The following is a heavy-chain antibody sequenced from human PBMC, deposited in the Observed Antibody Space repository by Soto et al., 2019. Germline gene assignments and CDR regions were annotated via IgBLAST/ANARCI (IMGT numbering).Heavy chain of an antibody. CDR2: INTDGSST. CDR3: ARDRVPGTSSSDYFDS. Sequence: PGGSLRLSCAASGFSFSGYWMHWVRQAPGKGLVWVSRINTDGSSTTYADSVKGRFTISRDNAKNTLYLQVNSLKAEDTAVYYCARDRVPGTSSSDYFDSWGQGTLVTVSS. V-gene: IGHV3-74*01. J-gene: IGHJ4*02. CDR1: GFSFSGYW. D-gene: IGHD2-2*01.